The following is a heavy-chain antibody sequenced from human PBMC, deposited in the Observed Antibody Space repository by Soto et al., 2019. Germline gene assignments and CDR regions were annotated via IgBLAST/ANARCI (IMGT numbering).Heavy chain of an antibody. CDR1: GDSISSDY. CDR3: ARSGGLQHIDY. J-gene: IGHJ4*02. CDR2: IYYSGST. V-gene: IGHV4-39*01. Sequence: PSETLSLTCSVSGDSISSDYWSWIRQPPGKGLEWIGSIYYSGSTNYNPSLKSRVTISVDTSKNQFSLKLSSVTAADTAVHYCARSGGLQHIDYWGQGTLVTVSS. D-gene: IGHD4-4*01.